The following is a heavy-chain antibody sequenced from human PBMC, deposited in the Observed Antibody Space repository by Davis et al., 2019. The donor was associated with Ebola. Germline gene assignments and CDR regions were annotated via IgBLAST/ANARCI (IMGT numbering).Heavy chain of an antibody. CDR3: AKVKRMTDDAFDI. V-gene: IGHV3-9*01. Sequence: SLKISCAASGFTFDDHAMHWVRQAPGKGLEWVSGISWDSGSIGYADSVKGRFTISRDNAKNSLYLQMNSLRAEDTALYYCAKVKRMTDDAFDIWGQGTMVIVSS. D-gene: IGHD2/OR15-2a*01. CDR1: GFTFDDHA. J-gene: IGHJ3*02. CDR2: ISWDSGSI.